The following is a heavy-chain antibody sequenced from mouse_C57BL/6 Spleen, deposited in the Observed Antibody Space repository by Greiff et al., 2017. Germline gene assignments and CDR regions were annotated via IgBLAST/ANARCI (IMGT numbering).Heavy chain of an antibody. CDR1: GYSITSGYY. Sequence: EVQLVESGPGLVKPSQSLSLTCSVSGYSITSGYYWYWIRQLPGNQLECIGYKRDDGSNNYNPSLKKRISITRDTSKNQVFLKLNSVTTEDTATYYCANFYDYDVEAWFGYWGQGTLVTVSA. CDR2: KRDDGSN. J-gene: IGHJ3*01. CDR3: ANFYDYDVEAWFGY. V-gene: IGHV3-6*01. D-gene: IGHD2-4*01.